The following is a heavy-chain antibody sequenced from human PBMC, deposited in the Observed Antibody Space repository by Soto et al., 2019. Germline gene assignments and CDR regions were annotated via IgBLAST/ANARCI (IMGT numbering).Heavy chain of an antibody. CDR2: IYHSGST. D-gene: IGHD3-3*01. V-gene: IGHV4-30-2*01. J-gene: IGHJ5*02. CDR3: ARVGFWSGYSP. Sequence: SETLSLTCAVSGGSISSGGYSWGWIRQPPGKGLEWIGYIYHSGSTYYNPSLKSRVTISVDRSKNQFSLKLSSVTAADTAVYYCARVGFWSGYSPWGQGTLVTVSS. CDR1: GGSISSGGYS.